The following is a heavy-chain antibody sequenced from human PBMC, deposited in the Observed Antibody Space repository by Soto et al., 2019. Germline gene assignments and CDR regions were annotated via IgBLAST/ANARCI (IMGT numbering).Heavy chain of an antibody. Sequence: QVQLVESGGGVVQPGRSLRLSCAASGFTFSSYGMHWVRQAPGKGLEWVAVISSDGSNKYYADSVNGRFTIYRDNSKNTLYLQMNSLRAEDTFVYYCAKEFPDPQFYDSSGYLDYWGQGTMVTVSS. D-gene: IGHD3-22*01. CDR1: GFTFSSYG. V-gene: IGHV3-30*18. J-gene: IGHJ4*02. CDR3: AKEFPDPQFYDSSGYLDY. CDR2: ISSDGSNK.